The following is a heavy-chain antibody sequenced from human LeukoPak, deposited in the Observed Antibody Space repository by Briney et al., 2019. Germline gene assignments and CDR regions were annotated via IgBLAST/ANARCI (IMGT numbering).Heavy chain of an antibody. Sequence: PGGSLRLSCAASGFTFASYAMSWVRQAPGKGLRWVSTIASSNSGTYYTDSVKGRFTVSRDNAKNSLYLQMNSLRAEDTAVYYCASKVAAAGGDYWGQGTLVTVSS. J-gene: IGHJ4*02. CDR1: GFTFASYA. D-gene: IGHD6-13*01. V-gene: IGHV3-23*01. CDR2: IASSNSGT. CDR3: ASKVAAAGGDY.